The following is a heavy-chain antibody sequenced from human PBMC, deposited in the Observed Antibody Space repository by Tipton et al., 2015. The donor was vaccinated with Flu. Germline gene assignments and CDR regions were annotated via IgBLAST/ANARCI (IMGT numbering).Heavy chain of an antibody. CDR3: ARWASYGLSYSRGYGMDV. J-gene: IGHJ6*02. D-gene: IGHD5-18*01. CDR1: GFTFSDYY. CDR2: ISSSGSTI. V-gene: IGHV3-11*01. Sequence: SLRLSCAASGFTFSDYYMSWIRQAPGKGLEWVSYISSSGSTIYYADSVKGRFTISRDNAKNSLYLQMNSLRAEDTAVYYCARWASYGLSYSRGYGMDVWGQGTTVTVSS.